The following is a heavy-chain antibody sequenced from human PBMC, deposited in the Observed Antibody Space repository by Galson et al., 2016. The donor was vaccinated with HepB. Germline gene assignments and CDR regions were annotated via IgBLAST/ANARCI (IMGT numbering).Heavy chain of an antibody. CDR3: ARDHGRLGEVSLLDY. CDR1: GGSISSGGYS. Sequence: TLSLTCTVSGGSISSGGYSWTWIRQHPGKGLEWIGYISYSGSTYYNPSLKSRVTISVDTSKNQFSLKLSSVTAADTAVYYCARDHGRLGEVSLLDYWGQGTLVTVSS. J-gene: IGHJ4*02. V-gene: IGHV4-31*03. CDR2: ISYSGST. D-gene: IGHD3-16*02.